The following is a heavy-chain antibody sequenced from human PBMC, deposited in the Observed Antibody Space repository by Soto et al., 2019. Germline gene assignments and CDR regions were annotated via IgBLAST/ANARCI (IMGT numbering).Heavy chain of an antibody. CDR1: GGSFSSGGYY. D-gene: IGHD5-18*01. CDR2: IYYSGST. Sequence: SETLSLTCTVSGGSFSSGGYYWSWIRQHPGKGLEWIGYIYYSGSTYYNPSLKSRVTISVDTSKNQFSLKLSSVTAADTAVYYCARVVNTWIQLWYLEYWGQGTLVTVSS. J-gene: IGHJ4*02. CDR3: ARVVNTWIQLWYLEY. V-gene: IGHV4-31*03.